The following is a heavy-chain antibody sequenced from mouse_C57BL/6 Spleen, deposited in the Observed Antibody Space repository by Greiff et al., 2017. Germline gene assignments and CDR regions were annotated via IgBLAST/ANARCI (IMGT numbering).Heavy chain of an antibody. J-gene: IGHJ4*01. CDR3: AKGVRPYAMDY. V-gene: IGHV1-39*01. CDR1: GYSFTDYN. Sequence: QVVESGPELVKPGASVKISCKASGYSFTDYNKNWVKQSNGKSLEWIGVINPNYGTTSYNQKFKGKATLTVEQSSSTAYMQLNSLTSEDAAVYYCAKGVRPYAMDYWGQGTSVTVSS. CDR2: INPNYGTT.